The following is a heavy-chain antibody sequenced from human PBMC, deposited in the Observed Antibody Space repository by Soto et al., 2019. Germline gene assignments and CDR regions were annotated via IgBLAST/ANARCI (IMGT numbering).Heavy chain of an antibody. J-gene: IGHJ3*02. CDR2: ISSSSSYI. V-gene: IGHV3-21*01. CDR3: ARGARMVRGVSSIDI. CDR1: GFTFSSYS. Sequence: EVQLVESGGGLVKPGGSLRLSCAASGFTFSSYSMNWVRQAPGKGLEWVSSISSSSSYIYYADSVKGRFTISRDNAKNSLYLQMNSLRAEDTAVYYCARGARMVRGVSSIDIWGQGTMVTVSS. D-gene: IGHD3-10*01.